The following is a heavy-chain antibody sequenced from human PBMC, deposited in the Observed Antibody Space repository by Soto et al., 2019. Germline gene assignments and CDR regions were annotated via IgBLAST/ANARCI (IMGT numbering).Heavy chain of an antibody. Sequence: QVQLVQSGAEVKKPGASVEVSCKASGYTFTTYYIHWVRHAPGKGLEWMGVINPCVVSTKYAQTFKDRVTMTSDTSTCTVYMDLSSLRSEDTAVYFCARGGNGDNVGYWYFDLWGRGTLVTVSP. CDR2: INPCVVST. J-gene: IGHJ2*01. D-gene: IGHD4-17*01. CDR1: GYTFTTYY. CDR3: ARGGNGDNVGYWYFDL. V-gene: IGHV1-46*01.